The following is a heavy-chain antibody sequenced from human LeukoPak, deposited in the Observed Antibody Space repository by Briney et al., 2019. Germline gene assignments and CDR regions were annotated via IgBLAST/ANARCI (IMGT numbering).Heavy chain of an antibody. CDR2: IRYGGSNK. Sequence: GETLRLSCAASGFTFSSYGMTWVRQAPGKGLEWVAFIRYGGSNKYYADSVKGRFTISRDNSKNTLYLQMNSLRAEDTAVYYCAKDTITMVRGVTLYYFDYWGQGTLVIVSS. D-gene: IGHD3-10*01. CDR1: GFTFSSYG. CDR3: AKDTITMVRGVTLYYFDY. V-gene: IGHV3-30*02. J-gene: IGHJ4*02.